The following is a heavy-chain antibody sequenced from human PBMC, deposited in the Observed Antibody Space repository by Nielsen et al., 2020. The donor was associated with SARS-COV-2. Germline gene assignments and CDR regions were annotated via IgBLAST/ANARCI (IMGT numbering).Heavy chain of an antibody. D-gene: IGHD6-6*01. CDR1: GFTFSSYG. CDR2: ISNGGDNE. J-gene: IGHJ5*02. Sequence: GGSLRLSCAASGFTFSSYGMHWVRQAPGKGLEWLAIISNGGDNEHYADSVKGRFTVSRDNSKDTLHLQMNSRNPEDTAVYFCARETLDHTSSFVDHWSQGTLVTVSS. V-gene: IGHV3-30*03. CDR3: ARETLDHTSSFVDH.